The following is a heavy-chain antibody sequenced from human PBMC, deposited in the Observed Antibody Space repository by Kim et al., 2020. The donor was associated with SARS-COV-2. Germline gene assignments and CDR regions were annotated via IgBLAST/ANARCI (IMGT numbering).Heavy chain of an antibody. Sequence: SVKVSCKASGGTFSSYAISWVRQAPGQGLEWMGMIIPILGIANYAQKFQGRVTITADKSTSTGYMELSSLRSEDTAVSYCAVLGYCSGGRCFLAADHWG. CDR2: IIPILGIA. CDR3: AVLGYCSGGRCFLAADH. D-gene: IGHD2-15*01. V-gene: IGHV1-69*04. CDR1: GGTFSSYA. J-gene: IGHJ4*01.